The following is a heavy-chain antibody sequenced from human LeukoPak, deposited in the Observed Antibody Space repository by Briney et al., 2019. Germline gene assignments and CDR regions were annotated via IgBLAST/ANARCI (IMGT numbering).Heavy chain of an antibody. Sequence: SSETLSLTCAVYGGSFSGYYWSWIRQPPGKGLEWIGEINHSGSTNYNPSLKSRVAISVDTSKNQFSLKLSSVIAADTAVYYCARGPPYDILTGYYQIDYWGQGTLVTVSS. D-gene: IGHD3-9*01. CDR2: INHSGST. CDR1: GGSFSGYY. V-gene: IGHV4-34*01. J-gene: IGHJ4*02. CDR3: ARGPPYDILTGYYQIDY.